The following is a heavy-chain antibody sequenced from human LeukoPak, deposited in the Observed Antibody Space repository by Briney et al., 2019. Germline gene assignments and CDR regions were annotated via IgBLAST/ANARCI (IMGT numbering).Heavy chain of an antibody. Sequence: GGSLRLSCAASGFTFSSYGMHWVRQAPGKGLEWVAFIRYDGSNKYYADSVKGRFTISRDNSKNTLYLQMNSLRAEDTAVYYCAKDPNPYSSGYDYWGQGTLVTVSS. V-gene: IGHV3-30*02. CDR1: GFTFSSYG. J-gene: IGHJ4*02. CDR3: AKDPNPYSSGYDY. CDR2: IRYDGSNK. D-gene: IGHD6-19*01.